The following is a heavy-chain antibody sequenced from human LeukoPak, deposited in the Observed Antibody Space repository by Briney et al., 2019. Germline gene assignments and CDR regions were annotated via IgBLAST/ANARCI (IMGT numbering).Heavy chain of an antibody. D-gene: IGHD6-6*01. CDR2: INPNSGGT. J-gene: IGHJ4*02. CDR3: ARFPRGAARPMSGSY. V-gene: IGHV1-2*02. CDR1: GYTFTGYY. Sequence: GASVKASCKASGYTFTGYYMHWVRHAPGQGLEWRGWINPNSGGTNYAQKFQGRVTMTRDTSISTAYMELSRLRSDDTAVYYCARFPRGAARPMSGSYWGQGTLVTVSS.